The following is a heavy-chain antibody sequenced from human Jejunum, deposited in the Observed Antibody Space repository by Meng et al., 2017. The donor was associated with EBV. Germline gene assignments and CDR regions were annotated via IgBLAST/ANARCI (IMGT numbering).Heavy chain of an antibody. CDR2: VYHSGST. Sequence: QVQLQESGSGLVQPSGTVSLTCPVSGDSISNSNWWSWVRQPPGKGLEWIGEVYHSGSTYYNPSLESRVTISIDTSKSQFSLSLNSVTAADTAVYYCARASLERLLEYWGQGTLVTVSS. CDR1: GDSISNSNW. D-gene: IGHD1-1*01. J-gene: IGHJ4*02. CDR3: ARASLERLLEY. V-gene: IGHV4-4*02.